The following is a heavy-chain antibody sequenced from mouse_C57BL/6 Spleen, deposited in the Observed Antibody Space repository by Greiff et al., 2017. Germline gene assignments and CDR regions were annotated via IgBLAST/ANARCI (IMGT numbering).Heavy chain of an antibody. D-gene: IGHD1-1*01. CDR1: GYTFTSYW. V-gene: IGHV1-69*01. J-gene: IGHJ1*03. Sequence: QVQLQQPGAELVMPGASVKLSCKASGYTFTSYWMHWVKQRPGQGLEWIGEIDPSDSYTNYNQKFKGKSTLTVDNSSSTAYMQLSSLTSEDSAVYYCARLDYGSSYNWYVDVWGTGTTGTVSS. CDR3: ARLDYGSSYNWYVDV. CDR2: IDPSDSYT.